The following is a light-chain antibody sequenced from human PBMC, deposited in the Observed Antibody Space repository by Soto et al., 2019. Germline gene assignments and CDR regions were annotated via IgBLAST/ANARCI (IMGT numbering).Light chain of an antibody. CDR1: QSVGHNY. CDR3: QQYVTSPFT. CDR2: GAS. Sequence: ENVLTQSPGTLSLSPGDRATLSCRASQSVGHNYLAWFQQKPGQAPRLLIYGASDRATGIPDRFSGSGSGTDFTLTISRLEPEDFAVYYCQQYVTSPFTFGPGTKVDIK. V-gene: IGKV3-20*01. J-gene: IGKJ3*01.